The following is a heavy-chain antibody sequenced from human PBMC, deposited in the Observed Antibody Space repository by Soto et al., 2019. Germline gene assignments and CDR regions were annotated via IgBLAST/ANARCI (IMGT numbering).Heavy chain of an antibody. V-gene: IGHV3-23*01. Sequence: PGGSLRLSCSASGFTFSRFAMSWVRLTPGKGLDWVSAITGSGDATFYADSVKGRFTISRDNSRSTLYLQMNSLRAEDTALYYCAKDIYRSLNSFDYWGQGTLVTVSS. J-gene: IGHJ4*02. CDR2: ITGSGDAT. CDR1: GFTFSRFA. CDR3: AKDIYRSLNSFDY. D-gene: IGHD6-19*01.